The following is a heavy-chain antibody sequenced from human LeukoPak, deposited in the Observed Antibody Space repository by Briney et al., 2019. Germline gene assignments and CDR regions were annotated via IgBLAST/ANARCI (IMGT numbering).Heavy chain of an antibody. D-gene: IGHD3-16*01. Sequence: ISWVRQAPGQGXEWMGRIIPILGIANYAQKFQGRVTITADKSTSTAYMELSSLRSEDTAVYYCARDGGRTRMWFDPWGQGTLVTVSS. CDR2: IIPILGIA. V-gene: IGHV1-69*04. J-gene: IGHJ5*02. CDR3: ARDGGRTRMWFDP.